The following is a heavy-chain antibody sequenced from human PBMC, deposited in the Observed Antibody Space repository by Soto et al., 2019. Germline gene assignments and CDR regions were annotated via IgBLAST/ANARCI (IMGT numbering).Heavy chain of an antibody. CDR2: IYWDDGK. Sequence: SGPTLVNPTQTLTLTCPFSAFSLSTSGLGVAWIRQPPGNSLECLALIYWDDGKRYSPSLKTRLNITKDTSKNQVVLTLTNVDPVEPATNPCAHRPAYDITDGYYPSECWDQCSLVIVSA. J-gene: IGHJ1*01. V-gene: IGHV2-5*02. D-gene: IGHD3-3*01. CDR3: AHRPAYDITDGYYPSEC. CDR1: AFSLSTSGLG.